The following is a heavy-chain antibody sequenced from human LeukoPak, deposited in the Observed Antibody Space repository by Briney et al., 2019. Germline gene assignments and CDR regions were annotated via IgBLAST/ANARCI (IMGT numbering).Heavy chain of an antibody. CDR2: INPNSGGT. CDR1: GYTFTSYG. D-gene: IGHD2-2*01. J-gene: IGHJ5*02. V-gene: IGHV1-2*02. CDR3: ARSRHCSSTSCYLFDP. Sequence: ASVKVSCKASGYTFTSYGISWVRQAPGQGLEWMGWINPNSGGTNYAQKFQGRVTMTRDTSISTAYMGLSRLRSDDTAVYYCARSRHCSSTSCYLFDPWGQGTLVTVSS.